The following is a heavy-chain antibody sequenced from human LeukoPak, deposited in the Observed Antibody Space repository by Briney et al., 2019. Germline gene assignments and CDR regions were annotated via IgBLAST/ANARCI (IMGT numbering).Heavy chain of an antibody. Sequence: ASVKVSCKASGYTFTGYYMHWVRQAPGQELEWMGWINPSSGGTNYAQKFQGRVTMTRDTSISTAYMELSRLRSDDTAVYYCARGPRAGMITFGGVIAYFDYWGQGTLVTVSS. D-gene: IGHD3-16*02. CDR1: GYTFTGYY. CDR3: ARGPRAGMITFGGVIAYFDY. CDR2: INPSSGGT. J-gene: IGHJ4*02. V-gene: IGHV1-2*02.